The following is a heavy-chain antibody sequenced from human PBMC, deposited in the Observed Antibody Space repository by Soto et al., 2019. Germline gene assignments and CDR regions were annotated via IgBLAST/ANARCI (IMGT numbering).Heavy chain of an antibody. CDR1: GFTLSSYA. J-gene: IGHJ4*02. CDR2: ISGSGTST. V-gene: IGHV3-23*01. Sequence: EVQLLESGGGLAQPGGSLRLSCAASGFTLSSYAMSWVRQAPGKGLEWVAAISGSGTSTYYADSVKGRFTISKDNSKNTLYLQMNSLRAEDTAVYYCAKDRYSSSRIFDYWGQVTLVTVSS. CDR3: AKDRYSSSRIFDY. D-gene: IGHD6-19*01.